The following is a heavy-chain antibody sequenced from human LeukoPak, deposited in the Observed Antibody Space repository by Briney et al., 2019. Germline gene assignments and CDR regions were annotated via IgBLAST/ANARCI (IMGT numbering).Heavy chain of an antibody. D-gene: IGHD6-13*01. CDR1: GGSFSGYY. CDR2: INHSGST. Sequence: PSETLSLTCAVYGGSFSGYYWSWIRQPPGKGLEWIGEINHSGSTNYNPSLKSRVTISVDTSKNQFSLKLSSVTAADTAVYYCARGPHGSRARHWGQGTTVTVSS. J-gene: IGHJ6*02. CDR3: ARGPHGSRARH. V-gene: IGHV4-34*01.